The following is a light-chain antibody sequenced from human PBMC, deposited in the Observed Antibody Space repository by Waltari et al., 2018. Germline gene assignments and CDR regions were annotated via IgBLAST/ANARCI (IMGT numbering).Light chain of an antibody. CDR3: QHYDGVPPWT. CDR1: RDINNY. CDR2: DAS. Sequence: DIRMTQSPSSLSASVGDRVTITCQASRDINNYLNWYQQKPGKAPKLLIYDASTLETGVPSRFSGSGSGTDFFFTISRLQPEDIATYYCQHYDGVPPWTFGQGTRVDFK. J-gene: IGKJ1*01. V-gene: IGKV1-33*01.